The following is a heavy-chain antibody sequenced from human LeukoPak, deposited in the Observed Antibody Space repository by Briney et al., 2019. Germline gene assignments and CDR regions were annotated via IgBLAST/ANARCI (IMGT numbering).Heavy chain of an antibody. J-gene: IGHJ6*03. D-gene: IGHD3-3*01. CDR3: ARIMKGDFWSGDSYYDYYYMDV. CDR1: GGSISSYY. Sequence: SETLSLTCTVSGGSISSYYWNWIRQPPGKGLEWIGYFYYSGSTNYNPSLKSRVTVSVDTSKNQFTLKLASVTAVDTAVYYCARIMKGDFWSGDSYYDYYYMDVWGKGTTVTVSS. CDR2: FYYSGST. V-gene: IGHV4-59*01.